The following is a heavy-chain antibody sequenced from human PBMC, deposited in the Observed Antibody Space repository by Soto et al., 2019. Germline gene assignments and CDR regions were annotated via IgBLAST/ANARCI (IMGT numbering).Heavy chain of an antibody. Sequence: QVQLVQSGAEVKKPGSSVKVSCKASGGTFSSYAISWVRQAPGQGLEWMGGIIPIFGTANYAQKFQGRVTITXXEXTXXTCMELSSVRCEDQAVSYCARRRNAYGDYQNWSDPWGQGTLVTVSS. V-gene: IGHV1-69*05. CDR2: IIPIFGTA. J-gene: IGHJ5*02. D-gene: IGHD4-17*01. CDR3: ARRRNAYGDYQNWSDP. CDR1: GGTFSSYA.